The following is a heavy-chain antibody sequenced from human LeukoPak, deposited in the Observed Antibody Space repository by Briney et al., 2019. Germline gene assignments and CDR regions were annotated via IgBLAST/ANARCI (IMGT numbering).Heavy chain of an antibody. V-gene: IGHV3-48*01. D-gene: IGHD2-21*01. CDR3: ARRFEGDNSEYYYYMDV. CDR2: ISSSSTPI. J-gene: IGHJ6*03. CDR1: CFNFSSYG. Sequence: GGSLRLSCAASCFNFSSYGMNWVRQAPGKGLECVSYISSSSTPIYYADSVTGRFTISTENAKTSLYLQLNSLRAEDTAVYYCARRFEGDNSEYYYYMDVWGKGTTVTVSS.